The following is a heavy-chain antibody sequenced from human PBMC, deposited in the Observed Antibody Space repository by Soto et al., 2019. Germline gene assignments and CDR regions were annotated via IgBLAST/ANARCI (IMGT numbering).Heavy chain of an antibody. CDR1: GYTFTSYA. J-gene: IGHJ5*02. CDR3: ARDQRSGYYNWFDP. CDR2: INAGNGNT. Sequence: ASVKVSCKASGYTFTSYAMHWVRQAPGQRLEWMGWINAGNGNTKYSQKFQGRVTITRDTSASTAYMELSSLRSEDTAVYYCARDQRSGYYNWFDPWGQGTLVTVPQ. V-gene: IGHV1-3*01. D-gene: IGHD3-3*01.